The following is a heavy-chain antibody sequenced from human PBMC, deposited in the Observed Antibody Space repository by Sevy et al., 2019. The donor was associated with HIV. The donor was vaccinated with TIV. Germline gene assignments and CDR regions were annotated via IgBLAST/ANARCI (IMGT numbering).Heavy chain of an antibody. J-gene: IGHJ4*02. CDR3: VKEVSEYSYSDY. CDR2: ISGSAHRT. V-gene: IGHV3-23*01. CDR1: GSTFSNYA. Sequence: GGSLRLSCAASGSTFSNYAMSWVRQTPGKGLEWVSAISGSAHRTYYTDSVKGRFTISRDNSKNMLFLQMNNLRAEDTAVYYCVKEVSEYSYSDYWGQGTLVTVSS. D-gene: IGHD5-18*01.